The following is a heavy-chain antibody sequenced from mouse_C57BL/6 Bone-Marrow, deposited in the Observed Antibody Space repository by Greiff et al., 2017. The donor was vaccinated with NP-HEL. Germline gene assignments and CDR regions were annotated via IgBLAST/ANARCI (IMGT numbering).Heavy chain of an antibody. Sequence: QVQLQQSGPELVRPGVSVKISCKGSGYTFTDYAMHWVKQSHAKSLEWIGVISTYYGDARYNQTFKDKATMTVAKSSSTAYMELAILTSEDSAVYYCARYGSSLAWFAYWGQGTLVTVSA. V-gene: IGHV1-67*01. CDR2: ISTYYGDA. J-gene: IGHJ3*01. CDR1: GYTFTDYA. CDR3: ARYGSSLAWFAY. D-gene: IGHD1-1*01.